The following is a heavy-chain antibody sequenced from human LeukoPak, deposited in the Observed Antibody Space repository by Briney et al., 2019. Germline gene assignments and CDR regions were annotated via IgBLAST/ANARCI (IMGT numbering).Heavy chain of an antibody. CDR2: MSPNGGDT. D-gene: IGHD7-27*01. J-gene: IGHJ4*02. CDR3: ARGPPNWGYDY. V-gene: IGHV1-8*01. Sequence: EASVKVSCKASGYTFTSYDFNWVRPATGQRPEWMGWMSPNGGDTGYAQKFQDRVTMTRNASISTAYMELSSLRSDDTAVYYCARGPPNWGYDYWGPGTLVTVSS. CDR1: GYTFTSYD.